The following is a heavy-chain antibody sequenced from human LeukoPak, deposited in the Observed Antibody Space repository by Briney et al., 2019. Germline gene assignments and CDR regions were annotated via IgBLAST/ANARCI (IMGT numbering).Heavy chain of an antibody. V-gene: IGHV5-10-1*01. J-gene: IGHJ4*02. D-gene: IGHD5-24*01. CDR3: ARHVRADGYNLWTY. Sequence: GESLRISCQASGYSFSTYWITWVRQMPGKGLQWMGRIDPSDSYTNYSPSFQGHVTISVDKSITTAYLQWSSLKASDTAIYYCARHVRADGYNLWTYWGQGTLVTVSS. CDR1: GYSFSTYW. CDR2: IDPSDSYT.